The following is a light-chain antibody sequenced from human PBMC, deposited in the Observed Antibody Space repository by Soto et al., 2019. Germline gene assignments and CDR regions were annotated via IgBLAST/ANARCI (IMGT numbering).Light chain of an antibody. Sequence: DIQMTQSPSSLSASVADRVTITCRASQSISRGLAWYQEKPGKAPKVLIYDASNLESGVPSRFSGSGSGTEFTLTTSRLQAYDFTTYYCQQDSSYWTFGQGIMVDIK. CDR2: DAS. J-gene: IGKJ1*01. CDR1: QSISRG. CDR3: QQDSSYWT. V-gene: IGKV1-5*01.